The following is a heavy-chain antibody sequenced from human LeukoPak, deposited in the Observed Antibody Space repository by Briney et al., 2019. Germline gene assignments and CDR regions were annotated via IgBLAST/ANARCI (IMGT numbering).Heavy chain of an antibody. D-gene: IGHD2-2*03. CDR2: ISGSGGST. J-gene: IGHJ5*02. V-gene: IGHV3-23*01. Sequence: GGSLRLSCASSGFTFSSYAMSWVRQAPGKGLEWVSAISGSGGSTYYADSVKGRVTISRDNSKNTLYLQMNSLRAEDTAVYYCANFKGWILNWFDPWGQGTLVTVSS. CDR1: GFTFSSYA. CDR3: ANFKGWILNWFDP.